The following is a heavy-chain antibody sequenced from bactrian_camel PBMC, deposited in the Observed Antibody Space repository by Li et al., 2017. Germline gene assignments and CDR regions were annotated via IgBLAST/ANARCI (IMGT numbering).Heavy chain of an antibody. CDR1: GYIFSSDC. V-gene: IGHV3S53*01. Sequence: HVQLVESGGGLVQPGGSLRLSCAASGYIFSSDCMGWFRQAPGKEREGVAAIDSDGSTSYADSVKGRFTISQDNVKKTVYLQMNSLKPEDTAMYYCARGPRVRSGGYCHLESAPYNYWGQGTQVTVS. J-gene: IGHJ4*01. CDR2: IDSDGST. CDR3: ARGPRVRSGGYCHLESAPYNY. D-gene: IGHD1*01.